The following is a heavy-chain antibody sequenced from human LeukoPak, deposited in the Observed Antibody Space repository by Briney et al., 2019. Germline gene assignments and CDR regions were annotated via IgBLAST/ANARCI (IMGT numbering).Heavy chain of an antibody. V-gene: IGHV4-59*01. D-gene: IGHD5-12*01. CDR1: AGSISNYY. CDR3: TSGYSGYDAYYFDY. CDR2: IYYSGST. J-gene: IGHJ4*02. Sequence: SETLSLTCTVSAGSISNYYWSRIWQPPGKGLEWIGYIYYSGSTNYNPSLKSRVAISIDTSKNQFSLKLSSVTAVDTAVYYCTSGYSGYDAYYFDYWGQGTLVTVSS.